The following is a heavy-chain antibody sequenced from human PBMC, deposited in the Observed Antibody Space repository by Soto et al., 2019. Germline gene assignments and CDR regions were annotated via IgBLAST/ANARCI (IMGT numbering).Heavy chain of an antibody. CDR2: MNHSGST. Sequence: QVQLQQWGAGLLKPSETLSLTCAVYGGFFSGYYWSWIRQPPGKGLEWIGEMNHSGSTNYNPSLKSRVTISVDTSKNQFSLKLSSVTAADTALYYCASGGIAPEPVILAVADRGRNDYWGQGTLVTSSS. J-gene: IGHJ4*02. D-gene: IGHD6-19*01. CDR1: GGFFSGYY. V-gene: IGHV4-34*01. CDR3: ASGGIAPEPVILAVADRGRNDY.